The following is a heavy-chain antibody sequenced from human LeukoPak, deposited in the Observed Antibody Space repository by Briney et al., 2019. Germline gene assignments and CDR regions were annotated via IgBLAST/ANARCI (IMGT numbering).Heavy chain of an antibody. CDR1: GFTFSSYG. CDR3: AKVGKSGRSLAPYGMDV. Sequence: GRSLRLSCAASGFTFSSYGMHWVHQAPGKGLEWVAVIWYDGSNKYYADSVKGRFTISRDNSKNTLYLQMNSLRAEDTAVYYCAKVGKSGRSLAPYGMDVWGQGTTVIVSS. V-gene: IGHV3-33*06. CDR2: IWYDGSNK. J-gene: IGHJ6*02. D-gene: IGHD1-26*01.